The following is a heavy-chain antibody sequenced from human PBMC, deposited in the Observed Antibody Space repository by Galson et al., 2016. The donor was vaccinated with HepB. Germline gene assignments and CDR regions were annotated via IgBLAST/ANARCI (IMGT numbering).Heavy chain of an antibody. D-gene: IGHD4-17*01. CDR3: AHSPYGDYKFHD. J-gene: IGHJ4*02. V-gene: IGHV2-5*02. Sequence: PALVKPTQALTLTCTFSGFSLSTSGVGVGWIRQPPGKALEWLALIYWDDDKRYSPSLKSRLTITKDTSKNQVVLTMTNMDPVDTPTYYCAHSPYGDYKFHDWGQGTLVTVSS. CDR2: IYWDDDK. CDR1: GFSLSTSGVG.